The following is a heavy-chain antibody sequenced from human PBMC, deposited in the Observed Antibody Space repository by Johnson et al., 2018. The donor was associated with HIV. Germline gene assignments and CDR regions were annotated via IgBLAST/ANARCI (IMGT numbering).Heavy chain of an antibody. CDR2: ISSGGST. J-gene: IGHJ3*02. V-gene: IGHV3-66*02. D-gene: IGHD2/OR15-2a*01. CDR1: GISVSSYY. Sequence: VQLLESGGGLVQPEGSLRLSCAASGISVSSYYMSWVRQAPGKGLEWVSVISSGGSTSYPDSVKGRFTISRDNSKNSLYLQMNSLRAEDTAVYYCARDGTTTYAFDIWGQGTMVTVSS. CDR3: ARDGTTTYAFDI.